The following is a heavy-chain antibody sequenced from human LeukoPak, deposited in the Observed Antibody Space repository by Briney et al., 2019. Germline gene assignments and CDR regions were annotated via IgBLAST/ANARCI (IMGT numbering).Heavy chain of an antibody. V-gene: IGHV4-30-4*02. CDR1: GGSISSGEYY. CDR3: ARGGGSYYDASVDY. J-gene: IGHJ4*02. D-gene: IGHD1-26*01. Sequence: SETLSLTCTVSGGSISSGEYYWSWIRQPPGKGLEWIGYIYYSGSTYYNPSLKSRVTISVDTSKNQCSLKLSSVTAADTAVYYCARGGGSYYDASVDYWGQGTLVTVSS. CDR2: IYYSGST.